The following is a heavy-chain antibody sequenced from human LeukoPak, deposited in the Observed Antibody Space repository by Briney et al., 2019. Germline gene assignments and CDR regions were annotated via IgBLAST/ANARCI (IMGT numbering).Heavy chain of an antibody. CDR1: GYSISSGYY. CDR3: ARYHSRSHEGWIDP. Sequence: PSETLSLTCTVSGYSISSGYYWGWIRQPPGQGLEWIGSIYHSGSTYYNPSLKSRVTISLDAFNNHFSLTLSSVTAADTAVYYCARYHSRSHEGWIDPWGQGALVTVSS. CDR2: IYHSGST. D-gene: IGHD3-10*01. J-gene: IGHJ5*02. V-gene: IGHV4-38-2*02.